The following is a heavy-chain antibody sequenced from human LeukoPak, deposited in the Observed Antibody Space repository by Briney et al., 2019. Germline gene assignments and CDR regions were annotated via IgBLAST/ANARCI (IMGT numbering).Heavy chain of an antibody. Sequence: GGSLRLSCAASGFTFSSYAMHWVRQAPGKGLEWVAVISYDGSNKYYADSVKGRFTISRDNSKNTLYLQMNSLRAEDTAVYYCARGYCSSTSCRVSDYFDYWGQGTLVTVSS. CDR1: GFTFSSYA. J-gene: IGHJ4*02. D-gene: IGHD2-2*01. V-gene: IGHV3-30-3*01. CDR2: ISYDGSNK. CDR3: ARGYCSSTSCRVSDYFDY.